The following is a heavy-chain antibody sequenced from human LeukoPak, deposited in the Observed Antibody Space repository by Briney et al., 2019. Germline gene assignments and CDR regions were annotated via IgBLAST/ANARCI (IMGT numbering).Heavy chain of an antibody. Sequence: SETLSLICSVSGDSVTYTSYYGAWIRQPPGKGLEWIGSIYFSGGTYYNPSLKSRVTISVDMSKNQFPLKLNSVTAADTAVYYCARHGYYDPKGYSDFDHWGQGTLVTVSS. V-gene: IGHV4-39*01. CDR3: ARHGYYDPKGYSDFDH. CDR1: GDSVTYTSYY. CDR2: IYFSGGT. D-gene: IGHD3-3*01. J-gene: IGHJ4*02.